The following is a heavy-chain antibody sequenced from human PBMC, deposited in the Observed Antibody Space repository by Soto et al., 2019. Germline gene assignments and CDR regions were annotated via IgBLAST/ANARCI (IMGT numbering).Heavy chain of an antibody. J-gene: IGHJ6*03. Sequence: SVKVSCKASGGTFSSYTISWVRQAPGQGLEWMGRIIPILGIANYAQKFQGRVTITADKSTSTAYMELSSLRSEDTAVYYCARGRKEYQLLFDYYYYYMDVWGKGTTVTVSS. CDR2: IIPILGIA. D-gene: IGHD2-2*01. CDR3: ARGRKEYQLLFDYYYYYMDV. CDR1: GGTFSSYT. V-gene: IGHV1-69*02.